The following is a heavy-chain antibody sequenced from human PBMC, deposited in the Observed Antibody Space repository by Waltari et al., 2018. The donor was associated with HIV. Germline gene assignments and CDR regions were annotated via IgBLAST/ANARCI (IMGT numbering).Heavy chain of an antibody. D-gene: IGHD2-2*01. J-gene: IGHJ5*02. CDR3: ARVLPAAAPRGWFDP. CDR1: GGSFSGYY. V-gene: IGHV4-34*01. Sequence: QVQLQQWGAGLLKPSETLSLTCAVYGGSFSGYYWSWIRQPPGKGLAWIGEINHSGSTNDNPALKSRVTISVDTSKNQFSLKLSSVTAADTAVYYCARVLPAAAPRGWFDPWGQGTLVTVSS. CDR2: INHSGST.